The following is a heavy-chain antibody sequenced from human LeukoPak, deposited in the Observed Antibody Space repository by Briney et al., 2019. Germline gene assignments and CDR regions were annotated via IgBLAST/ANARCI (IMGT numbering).Heavy chain of an antibody. D-gene: IGHD1-26*01. CDR1: GFTFGSYG. Sequence: PGGSLRLSCAASGFTFGSYGINWVRQAPGKGLEWVAVIWYDGSNKYYADSVKGRFTISRDNSKNTLYLQMNSLRAEDTAVYYCASGLEWELPRYLVGDAFDIWGQGTMVTVSS. V-gene: IGHV3-33*08. CDR3: ASGLEWELPRYLVGDAFDI. CDR2: IWYDGSNK. J-gene: IGHJ3*02.